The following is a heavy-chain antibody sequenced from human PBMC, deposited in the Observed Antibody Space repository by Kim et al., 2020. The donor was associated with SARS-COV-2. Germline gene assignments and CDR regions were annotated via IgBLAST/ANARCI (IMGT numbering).Heavy chain of an antibody. CDR2: ISSSSSYI. Sequence: GGSLRLSYAASGFTFSSYSMNWVRQAPGKGLEWVSSISSSSSYIYYADSVKGRFTISRDNAKNSLYLQMNSLRAEDTAVYYCARGYSGYPRDYWGQGTLVTVSS. V-gene: IGHV3-21*01. CDR1: GFTFSSYS. D-gene: IGHD5-12*01. CDR3: ARGYSGYPRDY. J-gene: IGHJ4*02.